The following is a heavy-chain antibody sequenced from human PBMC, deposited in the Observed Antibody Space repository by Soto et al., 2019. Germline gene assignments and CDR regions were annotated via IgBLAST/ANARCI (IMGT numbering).Heavy chain of an antibody. CDR3: ARDRKESNYFDY. J-gene: IGHJ4*02. CDR1: GGSISSGGYS. V-gene: IGHV4-30-2*01. CDR2: IHQTGIT. Sequence: TLSLTCAVSGGSISSGGYSWSWIRQPPGKGLEWIGYIHQTGITYYNPSLKSRVTISLDRSNNQFSLNLSSVTAADTAVYFCARDRKESNYFDYWGQGTLVTVSS.